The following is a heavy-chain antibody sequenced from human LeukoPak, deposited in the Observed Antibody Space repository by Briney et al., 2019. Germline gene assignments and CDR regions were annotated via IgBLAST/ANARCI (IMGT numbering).Heavy chain of an antibody. J-gene: IGHJ4*02. V-gene: IGHV4-59*01. D-gene: IGHD4-11*01. CDR2: IYYSGST. CDR3: ARVWVPNSNYEVEYYFDY. Sequence: SETLSLTCTVSGGSISSYYWSWIRQPPGKGLEWIGYIYYSGSTNYNPSLKGRVTISVDTSKNQFSLKLSSVTAADTAVYYCARVWVPNSNYEVEYYFDYWGQGTLVTVSS. CDR1: GGSISSYY.